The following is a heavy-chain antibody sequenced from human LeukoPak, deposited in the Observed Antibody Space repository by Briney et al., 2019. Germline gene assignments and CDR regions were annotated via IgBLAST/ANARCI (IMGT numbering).Heavy chain of an antibody. J-gene: IGHJ4*02. CDR3: AKDAQWHRHFAY. V-gene: IGHV3-23*01. D-gene: IGHD6-19*01. CDR1: GFTLSSYA. Sequence: GGSLSLSCAATGFTLSSYAMSWLRPAPGKGLEWVSATSGSGGSTYYADSVKGRFTISRDNSKNTLYLQMTSLRAEVTALYYCAKDAQWHRHFAYWGQGTLVTVSS. CDR2: TSGSGGST.